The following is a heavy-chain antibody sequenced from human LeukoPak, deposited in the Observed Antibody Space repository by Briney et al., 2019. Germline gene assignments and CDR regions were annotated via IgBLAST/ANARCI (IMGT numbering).Heavy chain of an antibody. CDR1: GFTFSSYW. D-gene: IGHD3-10*01. V-gene: IGHV3-9*01. CDR3: AKARESYYTGNWFDP. Sequence: GGFLRLSCAASGFTFSSYWMHWVRQAPGKGLEWVSGISWNSGSIGYADSVKGRFTISRDNAKNSLYLQMNSLRAEDTALYYCAKARESYYTGNWFDPWGQGTLVTVSS. CDR2: ISWNSGSI. J-gene: IGHJ5*02.